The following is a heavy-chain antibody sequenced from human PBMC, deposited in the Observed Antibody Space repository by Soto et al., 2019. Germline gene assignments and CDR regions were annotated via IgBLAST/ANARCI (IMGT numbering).Heavy chain of an antibody. CDR1: GGTFSSYA. CDR3: ARDVDTAMVSGGFWFEP. Sequence: GASVKVSCKASGGTFSSYAISWVRQAPGQGLEWMGGIIPIFGTANYAQKFQGRVTITADESTSTAYMELSSLRSEDTAVYYCARDVDTAMVSGGFWFEPWGQGTLVTVSS. J-gene: IGHJ5*02. V-gene: IGHV1-69*13. CDR2: IIPIFGTA. D-gene: IGHD5-18*01.